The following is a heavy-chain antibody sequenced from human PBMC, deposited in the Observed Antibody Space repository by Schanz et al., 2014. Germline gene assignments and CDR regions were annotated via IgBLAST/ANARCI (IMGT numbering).Heavy chain of an antibody. D-gene: IGHD5-12*01. CDR1: GASISSGGYY. CDR3: AVVHCASLERGSHCYMDV. J-gene: IGHJ6*03. V-gene: IGHV4-31*03. Sequence: QVQLQESGPGLVKPSQTLSLTCTVSGASISSGGYYWDWIRLLPGKGLEWIGYISYSGSANHSASLNRGVAIAVDTAKNEFSLKVTSVAAANTAIYYCAVVHCASLERGSHCYMDVWGKGTTVTVSS. CDR2: ISYSGSA.